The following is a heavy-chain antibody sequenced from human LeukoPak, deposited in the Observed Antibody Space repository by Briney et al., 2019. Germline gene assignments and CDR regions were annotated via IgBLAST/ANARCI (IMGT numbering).Heavy chain of an antibody. CDR3: ARQDYYDSSGYYHYYYMDV. CDR2: IIPIFGTA. D-gene: IGHD3-22*01. V-gene: IGHV1-69*13. J-gene: IGHJ6*03. CDR1: GGTFSSYA. Sequence: SVKVSCKASGGTFSSYAISWVRQAPGQGLEWMGGIIPIFGTANYAQKFQGRVTITADESTSTAYMELSSLRSEDTAVYYCARQDYYDSSGYYHYYYMDVWGKGTTVTISS.